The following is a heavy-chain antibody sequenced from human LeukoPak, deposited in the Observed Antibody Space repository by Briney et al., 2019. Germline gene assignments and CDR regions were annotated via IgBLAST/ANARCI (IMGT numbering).Heavy chain of an antibody. CDR1: GFTFSSYG. V-gene: IGHV3-30*02. Sequence: GGSLRLSCAASGFTFSSYGMHWIRQAPGKGLEWVAFIRYDGSNKYYADSVKGRFTISRDNSKNTLYLQMNSLRAEDTAVYYCANLGQGGPIDAFDIWGQETMVTVSS. D-gene: IGHD2-15*01. CDR3: ANLGQGGPIDAFDI. J-gene: IGHJ3*02. CDR2: IRYDGSNK.